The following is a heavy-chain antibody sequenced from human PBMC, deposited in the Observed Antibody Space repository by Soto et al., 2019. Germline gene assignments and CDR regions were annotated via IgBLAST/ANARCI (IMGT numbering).Heavy chain of an antibody. D-gene: IGHD3-9*01. V-gene: IGHV4-34*01. CDR1: GGSFSGYY. J-gene: IGHJ3*02. Sequence: QVQLQQWGAGLLKPSETLSLTCAVYGGSFSGYYWSWIRQPPGKGLEWIGEINHSGSTNYNPSLKSRVTISVDTSKNQFSLKLSSVTAADTAVYYCARGHVLRYLDWLLTGDAFDIWGQGTMVTVSS. CDR2: INHSGST. CDR3: ARGHVLRYLDWLLTGDAFDI.